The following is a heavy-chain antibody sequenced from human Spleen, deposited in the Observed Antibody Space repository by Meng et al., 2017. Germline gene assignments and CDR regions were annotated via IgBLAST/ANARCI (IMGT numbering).Heavy chain of an antibody. CDR1: GLTFSSYA. V-gene: IGHV3-23*01. D-gene: IGHD3-22*01. J-gene: IGHJ4*02. CDR3: ATAPHTNGYGQLIDN. Sequence: GGSLRLSCAASGLTFSSYAMSWVRQAPGKGLEWVSAITDGGGLPSYAESVKGRFTISRDTSQNTVYLHLSSLRADDTAVYYCATAPHTNGYGQLIDNWGQGTLVTVSS. CDR2: ITDGGGLP.